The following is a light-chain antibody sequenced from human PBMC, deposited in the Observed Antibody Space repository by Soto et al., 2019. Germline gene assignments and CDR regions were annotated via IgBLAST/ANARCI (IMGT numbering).Light chain of an antibody. CDR1: QGISSY. CDR2: AAS. CDR3: QQYGSSPGYT. Sequence: AIRMTQSPSSLSASTGDRVTITCRASQGISSYLAWYQQKPGKAPKLLIYAASTLQSGVPSRFSGSGSGTDFTLTISCLQSEDFAVYYCQQYGSSPGYTFGQGTKVDIK. V-gene: IGKV1-8*01. J-gene: IGKJ2*01.